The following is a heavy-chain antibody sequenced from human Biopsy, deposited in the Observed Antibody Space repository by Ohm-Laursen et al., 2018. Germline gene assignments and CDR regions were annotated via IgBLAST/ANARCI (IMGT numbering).Heavy chain of an antibody. CDR1: GYSFSTYD. CDR2: MIPSSGKT. Sequence: ASVTVSCQASGYSFSTYDANWVRQARGQGLEWMGWMIPSSGKTGYAQRFQGRVTLTMNTSTSTAYMELSGLRSEDTAVYFCARGYSRRVSIFEASIYWFDTWGQGTLVTVSS. CDR3: ARGYSRRVSIFEASIYWFDT. J-gene: IGHJ5*02. D-gene: IGHD6-6*01. V-gene: IGHV1-8*01.